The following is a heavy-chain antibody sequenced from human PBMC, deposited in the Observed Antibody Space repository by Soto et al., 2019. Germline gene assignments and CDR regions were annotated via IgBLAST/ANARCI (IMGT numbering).Heavy chain of an antibody. CDR1: EGTFNSHV. CDR3: SRGGTLYESSQKYYQYGLDV. Sequence: QVQLVQSRSEVKKPGSSVRVSCRASEGTFNSHVVSWVRQAPGQGLQWMGRILPLFGTTNYAHKLEGRVTITADSSTATSLLELRGLTPGDTAVYYCSRGGTLYESSQKYYQYGLDVWGQGTTVIVSS. J-gene: IGHJ6*02. CDR2: ILPLFGTT. D-gene: IGHD2-15*01. V-gene: IGHV1-69*18.